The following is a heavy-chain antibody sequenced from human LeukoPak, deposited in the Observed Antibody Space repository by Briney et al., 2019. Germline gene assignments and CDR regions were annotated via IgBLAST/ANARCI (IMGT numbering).Heavy chain of an antibody. V-gene: IGHV3-7*01. J-gene: IGHJ4*02. CDR1: GSTFSSYW. CDR2: IKQDGSEK. CDR3: AKDPMKYQLLYYFDY. D-gene: IGHD2-2*01. Sequence: PGGSLRLSCAASGSTFSSYWMSWVRQAPGKGLEWVANIKQDGSEKYYVDSVKGRFTISRDNAKNSLYLQMNSLRAEDTAVYYCAKDPMKYQLLYYFDYWGQGTLVTVSS.